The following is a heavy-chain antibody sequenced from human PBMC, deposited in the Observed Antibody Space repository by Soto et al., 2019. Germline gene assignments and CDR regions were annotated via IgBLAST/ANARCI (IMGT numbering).Heavy chain of an antibody. CDR2: IYYSGST. Sequence: QVQLQESGPGLVKPSETLSLTCTVSGGSISSYYWSWIRQPPGKGLEWIGYIYYSGSTNYNPSLKRRVTISVDTSKNQFSLKLSSVTAADTAVYYCARRDNAYDFWSGYHDAFDIWGQGTMVTVSS. CDR3: ARRDNAYDFWSGYHDAFDI. J-gene: IGHJ3*02. D-gene: IGHD3-3*01. CDR1: GGSISSYY. V-gene: IGHV4-59*08.